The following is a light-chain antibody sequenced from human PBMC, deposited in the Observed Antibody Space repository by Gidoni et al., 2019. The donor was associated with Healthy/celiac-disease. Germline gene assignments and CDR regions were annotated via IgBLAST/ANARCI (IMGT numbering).Light chain of an antibody. V-gene: IGLV1-44*01. CDR3: AAWDDSLNGHVV. Sequence: QSVLTQPPSASGTPGPRVTIPCSGSSSNIGSNTVTWYQQLPGTAPKLLIYSNNQRPSGVPDRFSGSKSCTSAALASSGLQSEDEAEYYCAAWDDSLNGHVVFGGGTKLTVL. CDR2: SNN. CDR1: SSNIGSNT. J-gene: IGLJ2*01.